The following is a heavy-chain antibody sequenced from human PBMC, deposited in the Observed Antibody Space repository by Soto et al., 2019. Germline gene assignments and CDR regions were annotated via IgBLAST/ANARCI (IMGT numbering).Heavy chain of an antibody. D-gene: IGHD3-3*01. J-gene: IGHJ6*02. CDR1: GFTFSSYS. CDR2: ISSSSSYI. V-gene: IGHV3-21*01. CDR3: TIFGVVHYYGMDV. Sequence: GGSLRLSCAASGFTFSSYSMNWVRQAPGKGLEWVSSISSSSSYIYYADSVKGRFTISRDNAKNSLYLQMNSLRAEDTAVYYCTIFGVVHYYGMDVWGQGTTVTVSS.